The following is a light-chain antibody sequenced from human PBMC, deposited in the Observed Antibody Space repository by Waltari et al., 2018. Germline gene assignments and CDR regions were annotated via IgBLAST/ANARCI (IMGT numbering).Light chain of an antibody. CDR2: GVT. CDR1: QSVSSSY. Sequence: EIVLTQSPGTLSLSPGERATLSCRANQSVSSSYLAWYQQKLGQAPRLLIYGVTSRATDIPDRFSGSGSGTDFTLTISRLEPEDFAVYYCQQYGSLPKTFGQGTKVEIK. CDR3: QQYGSLPKT. V-gene: IGKV3-20*01. J-gene: IGKJ1*01.